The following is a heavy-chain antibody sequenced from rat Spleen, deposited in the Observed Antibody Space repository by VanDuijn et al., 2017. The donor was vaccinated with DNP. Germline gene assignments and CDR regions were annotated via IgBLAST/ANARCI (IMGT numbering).Heavy chain of an antibody. Sequence: EVQLVESGGDLVLPGRSLELSCRASGFTFSYYWMTWIRQVPGKGLEWIASITSGVGSTSYPDSVKGRFTISRDNAKSTLYLQMNSLRSEEMATYYCARHGRRVFDYWGQGVTVTVSS. CDR1: GFTFSYYW. V-gene: IGHV5-31*01. CDR2: ITSGVGST. J-gene: IGHJ2*01. D-gene: IGHD1-11*01. CDR3: ARHGRRVFDY.